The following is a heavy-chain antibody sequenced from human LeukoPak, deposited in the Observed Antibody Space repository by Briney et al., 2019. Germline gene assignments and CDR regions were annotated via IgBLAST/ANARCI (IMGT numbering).Heavy chain of an antibody. CDR2: IYYSGST. D-gene: IGHD6-6*01. CDR3: ARVGRDSSSSGYYFDY. J-gene: IGHJ4*02. CDR1: GGSISSYY. Sequence: PSETLSLTCTVAGGSISSYYWSWIRQPPGKGLGWIGYIYYSGSTNYNPSLKSRVTISVDTSKNQFSLKLSSVTAADTAVYYCARVGRDSSSSGYYFDYWGQGTLVTVSS. V-gene: IGHV4-59*01.